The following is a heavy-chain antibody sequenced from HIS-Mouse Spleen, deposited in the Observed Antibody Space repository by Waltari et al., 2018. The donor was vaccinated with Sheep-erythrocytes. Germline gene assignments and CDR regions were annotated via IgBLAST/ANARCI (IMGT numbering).Heavy chain of an antibody. CDR3: ARDPYEVGWYDY. D-gene: IGHD6-19*01. CDR1: GFTFSSYS. V-gene: IGHV3-48*01. Sequence: EVQLVESGGGLVQPGGSLRLSCAASGFTFSSYSMNWVRQAPGKGLEWVSYICSSSSTIYYADSVKGRFTISRDNAKNSLYLQMNSLRAEDTAVYYCARDPYEVGWYDYWGQGTLVTVSS. CDR2: ICSSSSTI. J-gene: IGHJ4*02.